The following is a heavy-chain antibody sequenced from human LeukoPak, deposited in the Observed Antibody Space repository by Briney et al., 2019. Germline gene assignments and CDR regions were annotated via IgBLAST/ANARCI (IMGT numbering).Heavy chain of an antibody. D-gene: IGHD2-15*01. CDR1: VYTFTIYD. CDR2: MNPNSGNT. Sequence: GASVNVSCKASVYTFTIYDINWVRQATGQGLEWMGWMNPNSGNTGYAQKFQGRVTMTRNTSISTAYMELSSLRSEDTAVYYCARGLSHYCSGGSCYSGDYWGQGTLVTVSS. V-gene: IGHV1-8*02. CDR3: ARGLSHYCSGGSCYSGDY. J-gene: IGHJ4*02.